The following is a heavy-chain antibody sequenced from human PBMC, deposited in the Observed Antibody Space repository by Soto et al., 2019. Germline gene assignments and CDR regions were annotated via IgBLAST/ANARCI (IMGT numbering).Heavy chain of an antibody. V-gene: IGHV1-3*01. J-gene: IGHJ5*02. D-gene: IGHD2-2*01. CDR2: INAGNGNT. CDR3: ARSTTLGNWFDP. CDR1: GYTFTSYA. Sequence: GASVKVSCKASGYTFTSYAMHWVRQAPGQRLEWMGWINAGNGNTKYSQKFQGRVTITRDTSASTAYMELSSLRSEDTAVYYCARSTTLGNWFDPWGQGTLVTVSS.